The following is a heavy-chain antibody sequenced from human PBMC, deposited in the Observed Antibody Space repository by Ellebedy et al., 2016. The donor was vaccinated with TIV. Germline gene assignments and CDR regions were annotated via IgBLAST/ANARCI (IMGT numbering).Heavy chain of an antibody. Sequence: GESLKISCSASAFTFSSHAMSWVRQAPGKGLEWVSVVTGGSDPTFYANSAKGRFTISKDISKNTLYLQMSDLRAEDSAVYYCARGSSGSSFSSYDYWGQGTLVTVSS. V-gene: IGHV3-23*01. D-gene: IGHD1-26*01. CDR2: VTGGSDPT. CDR3: ARGSSGSSFSSYDY. J-gene: IGHJ4*02. CDR1: AFTFSSHA.